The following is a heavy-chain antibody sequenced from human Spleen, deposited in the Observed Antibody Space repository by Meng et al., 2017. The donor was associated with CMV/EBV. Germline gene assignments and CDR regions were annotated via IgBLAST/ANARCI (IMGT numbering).Heavy chain of an antibody. D-gene: IGHD6-25*01. Sequence: SETLSLTCTVSGGSISSYYWTWIRQPPGKGLEWIGNIYYTGSTNYNPSLESRVTMSVDTSKNQLSLKLISLTAADTAVYYCAREGSGSSRFGYYGMDVWGQGTTVTVSS. CDR2: IYYTGST. J-gene: IGHJ6*02. CDR3: AREGSGSSRFGYYGMDV. V-gene: IGHV4-59*12. CDR1: GGSISSYY.